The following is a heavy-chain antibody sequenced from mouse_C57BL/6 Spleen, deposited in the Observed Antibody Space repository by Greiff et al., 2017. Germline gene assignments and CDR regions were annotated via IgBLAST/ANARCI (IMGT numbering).Heavy chain of an antibody. Sequence: VQLKQSGPELVKPGASVKIPCKASGYTFTDYNMDWVKQSHGKSLEWIGDINPNNGGTNYNQKFKGKATLTVDKSSSTAYMELRSLTSEDTAVYYCARSGVTELIWFAYWGQGTLVTVSA. CDR3: ARSGVTELIWFAY. D-gene: IGHD2-5*01. CDR1: GYTFTDYN. J-gene: IGHJ3*01. CDR2: INPNNGGT. V-gene: IGHV1-18*01.